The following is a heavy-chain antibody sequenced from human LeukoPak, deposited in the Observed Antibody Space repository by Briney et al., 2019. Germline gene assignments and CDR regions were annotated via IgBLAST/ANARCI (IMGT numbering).Heavy chain of an antibody. CDR3: AKSITMIVVAFDY. D-gene: IGHD3-22*01. J-gene: IGHJ4*02. CDR2: ISGSGGST. V-gene: IGHV3-23*01. Sequence: GRSLRLSCAASGFTFSDYYMSWIRQAPGKGLEWVSAISGSGGSTYYADSVKGRFTISRDNSKNTLYLQMNSLRAEDTAVYYCAKSITMIVVAFDYWGQGTLVTVSS. CDR1: GFTFSDYY.